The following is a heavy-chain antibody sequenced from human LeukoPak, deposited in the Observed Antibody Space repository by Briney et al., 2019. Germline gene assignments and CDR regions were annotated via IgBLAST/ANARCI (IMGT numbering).Heavy chain of an antibody. V-gene: IGHV4-61*05. CDR1: GGSISSSSYY. D-gene: IGHD4-17*01. CDR3: ARVDYTVSPPYYFDY. Sequence: PSETLSLTCTVSGGSISSSSYYWGWIRQPPGRGLEWIGYIYYRGSTNYNPSLKSRVTISVDTSKNQFSLKVTSVTAADTAVYYCARVDYTVSPPYYFDYWGQGTLVTVSS. J-gene: IGHJ4*02. CDR2: IYYRGST.